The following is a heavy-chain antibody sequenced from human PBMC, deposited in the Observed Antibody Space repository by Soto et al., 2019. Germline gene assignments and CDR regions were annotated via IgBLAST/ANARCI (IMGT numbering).Heavy chain of an antibody. CDR3: AKAQGRYYYDSSGYFDS. CDR2: ISGSGGST. J-gene: IGHJ5*01. CDR1: GFTVSSYA. D-gene: IGHD3-22*01. V-gene: IGHV3-23*01. Sequence: GGALRLSCAASGFTVSSYAMSWVRQAPGKGLEWVSAISGSGGSTYYADSVKGRFTISRDNSKNTLYLQMNSLRAEDTAVYYCAKAQGRYYYDSSGYFDSWGEGTLVPVSP.